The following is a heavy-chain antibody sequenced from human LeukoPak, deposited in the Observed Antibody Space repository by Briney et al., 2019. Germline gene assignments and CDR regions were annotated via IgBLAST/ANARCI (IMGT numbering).Heavy chain of an antibody. Sequence: GGSLRLSCAASGFSFSGYGMHWVRQAPGKGLEWVANIWYDASNKYYADFVKGRFTISRDNSKNTLYLQMNSLRADDTAIYYCAKDGGTYYLNWLDPWGQGTLVTVSS. D-gene: IGHD1-26*01. V-gene: IGHV3-33*06. CDR3: AKDGGTYYLNWLDP. CDR1: GFSFSGYG. J-gene: IGHJ5*02. CDR2: IWYDASNK.